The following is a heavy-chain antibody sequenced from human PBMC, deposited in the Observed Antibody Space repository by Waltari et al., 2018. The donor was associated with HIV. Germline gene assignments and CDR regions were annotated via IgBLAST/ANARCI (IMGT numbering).Heavy chain of an antibody. J-gene: IGHJ4*02. D-gene: IGHD4-17*01. CDR3: AREMATVYVDY. CDR1: GFTFTSYI. V-gene: IGHV3-21*01. Sequence: GGSLRLSCAASGFTFTSYIMSWVRQAPGKGLEWVSSISSSSSSYIFYADSVKGRFTISRDNTKNSLYLQMDSLRDDDTAVYYCAREMATVYVDYWGQGTLVTVSS. CDR2: ISSSSSSYI.